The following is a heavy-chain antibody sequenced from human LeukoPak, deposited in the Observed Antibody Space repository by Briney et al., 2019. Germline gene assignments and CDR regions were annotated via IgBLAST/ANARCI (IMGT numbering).Heavy chain of an antibody. J-gene: IGHJ4*02. CDR3: TRGQDH. CDR2: INHSGST. V-gene: IGHV4-34*01. Sequence: SATLSLTCAVYGGSFSGYYWSWIRPPPGKGLEWIGEINHSGSTNYNPSLKSRVTISIDTSKNQFSLKLNSVTAADTAVYYCTRGQDHWGQGTLVTVSS. CDR1: GGSFSGYY.